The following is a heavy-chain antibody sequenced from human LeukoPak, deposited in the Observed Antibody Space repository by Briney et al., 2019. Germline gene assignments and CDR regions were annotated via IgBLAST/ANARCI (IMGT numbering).Heavy chain of an antibody. Sequence: SETLSLTCAVSGGSISSGGYSWSWIRQPPGKGLEWIGYIYHSGSTYYNPSLKSRVTISVDRSKNQFSLKLSSTTAADMAVYYCARNNRGPYYGMDVWGPGTSVTVSS. D-gene: IGHD2/OR15-2a*01. CDR3: ARNNRGPYYGMDV. CDR2: IYHSGST. V-gene: IGHV4-30-2*02. J-gene: IGHJ6*02. CDR1: GGSISSGGYS.